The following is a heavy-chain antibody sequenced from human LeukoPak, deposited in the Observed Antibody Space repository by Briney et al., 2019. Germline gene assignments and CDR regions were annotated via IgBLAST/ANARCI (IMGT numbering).Heavy chain of an antibody. D-gene: IGHD1-26*01. CDR2: IYSGGRT. J-gene: IGHJ4*02. CDR1: GFTVSNNY. V-gene: IGHV3-53*01. Sequence: GGSLRLSCAVSGFTVSNNYMNWVRQAPGKGLEWVSIIYSGGRTYYADSAKGRFTISRDIFKNTVYLQMNSLRAEDTAVYYCAREGATTAFDYWGQGILVTVSS. CDR3: AREGATTAFDY.